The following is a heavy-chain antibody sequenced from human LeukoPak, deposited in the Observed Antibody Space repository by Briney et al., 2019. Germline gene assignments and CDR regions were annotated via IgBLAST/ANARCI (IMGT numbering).Heavy chain of an antibody. D-gene: IGHD1-7*01. V-gene: IGHV4-59*01. CDR1: GGSISSYY. J-gene: IGHJ3*02. Sequence: SETLSLTCTVSGGSISSYYWSWIRQPPGKGLEWIGYIYYSGSTNYNPSLKSRVTISVDTSKNQFSLKLSSVTAADTAVYYCAGAANELWQTPDAFDIWGQGTMVTVSS. CDR2: IYYSGST. CDR3: AGAANELWQTPDAFDI.